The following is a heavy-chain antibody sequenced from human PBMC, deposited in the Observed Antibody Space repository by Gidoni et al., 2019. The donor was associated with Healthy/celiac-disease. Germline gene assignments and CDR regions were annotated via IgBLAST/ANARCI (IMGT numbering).Heavy chain of an antibody. J-gene: IGHJ4*02. CDR2: IIPIFGTA. D-gene: IGHD6-19*01. CDR3: ARVSGWTSVEYYFDY. V-gene: IGHV1-69*01. CDR1: GGTFSRYA. Sequence: QVQLVQSGAEVKKPGSSVKVSCTASGGTFSRYAISWVRPAPGQGLEWMGGIIPIFGTANYAQKFQGRVTITADESTSTAYMELSSLRSEDTAVYYCARVSGWTSVEYYFDYWGQGTLVTVSS.